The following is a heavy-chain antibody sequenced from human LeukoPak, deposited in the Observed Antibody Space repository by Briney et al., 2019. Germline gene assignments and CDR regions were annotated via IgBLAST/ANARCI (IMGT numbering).Heavy chain of an antibody. Sequence: ASVKVSCKASGDTFNNYAISWVRQAPGQGLEWMGGIIPIFDTTNYAHKYEGRVTITADKSTSTAYMELNSLRAEDTAVYYCAKASRDCSSIKCWGHWFDPWGQGTLVTVSS. V-gene: IGHV1-69*06. D-gene: IGHD2-2*01. CDR3: AKASRDCSSIKCWGHWFDP. J-gene: IGHJ5*02. CDR2: IIPIFDTT. CDR1: GDTFNNYA.